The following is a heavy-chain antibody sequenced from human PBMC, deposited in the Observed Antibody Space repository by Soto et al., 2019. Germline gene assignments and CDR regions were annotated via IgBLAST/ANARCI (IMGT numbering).Heavy chain of an antibody. D-gene: IGHD6-19*01. CDR1: GFTFSSYA. CDR2: ISGSGGST. CDR3: ANTLYSSGWIDY. J-gene: IGHJ4*02. V-gene: IGHV3-23*01. Sequence: EVQLLESGGGLVQPGGSLRLSCAASGFTFSSYAMSWVRQAPGKGLEWVSAISGSGGSTYYADSVKGRFTISRDNSKNTLYLQMNSLRAEDTAVYYCANTLYSSGWIDYWGQGTLVTVSS.